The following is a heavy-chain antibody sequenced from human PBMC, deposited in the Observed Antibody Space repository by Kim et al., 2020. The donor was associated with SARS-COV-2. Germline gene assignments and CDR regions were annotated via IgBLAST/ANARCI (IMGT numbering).Heavy chain of an antibody. Sequence: SETLSLTCGVYGGPFRDYYWSWIRQPPGKGLEWIGEMNHSGSTNYNLSLKSRVTISVDMSKNQFSLKLSSVTAADTAVYYCARGRPGSRHWFDPWGQGTLVTVSS. CDR2: MNHSGST. V-gene: IGHV4-34*01. D-gene: IGHD1-1*01. CDR1: GGPFRDYY. CDR3: ARGRPGSRHWFDP. J-gene: IGHJ5*02.